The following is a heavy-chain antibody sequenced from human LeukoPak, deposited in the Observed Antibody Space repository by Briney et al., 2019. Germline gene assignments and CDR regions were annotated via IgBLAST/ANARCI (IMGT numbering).Heavy chain of an antibody. CDR2: ITSSGDTI. J-gene: IGHJ4*02. CDR3: ARSGTTSLFDY. CDR1: GFTFSSYE. D-gene: IGHD1-14*01. Sequence: SGGSLRHSCVASGFTFSSYEMNWVRQAPGKGLEWVAYITSSGDTIFNADSVRGRFTISRDNAKNSLYLQMSSLRAEDTAVYYCARSGTTSLFDYWGQGTLVTVSS. V-gene: IGHV3-48*03.